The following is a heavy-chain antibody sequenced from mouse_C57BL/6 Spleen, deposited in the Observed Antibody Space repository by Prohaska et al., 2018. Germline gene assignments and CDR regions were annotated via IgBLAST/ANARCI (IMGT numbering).Heavy chain of an antibody. J-gene: IGHJ2*01. Sequence: QAPEKGLEWVAYISSGSSTIYYADTVKGRFTISRDNAKNTLFLQMTSLRSEDTAMYYCARPFYDGYYIDYWGQGTTLTVSS. D-gene: IGHD2-3*01. V-gene: IGHV5-17*01. CDR3: ARPFYDGYYIDY. CDR2: ISSGSSTI.